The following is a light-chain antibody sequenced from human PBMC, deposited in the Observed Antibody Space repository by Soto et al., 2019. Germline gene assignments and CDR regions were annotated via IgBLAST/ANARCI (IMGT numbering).Light chain of an antibody. CDR2: SNN. J-gene: IGLJ3*02. V-gene: IGLV1-44*01. CDR1: SSDIGSNT. Sequence: QSVLTQPPSASGTPGQRVTISCSGSSSDIGSNTVNWYQQLPGTAPKHLIYSNNHRPLGVPDRFSGSKSGTSASLAISGLQSEDEADYYCAAWDDSLNAWVFGGGTKVTVL. CDR3: AAWDDSLNAWV.